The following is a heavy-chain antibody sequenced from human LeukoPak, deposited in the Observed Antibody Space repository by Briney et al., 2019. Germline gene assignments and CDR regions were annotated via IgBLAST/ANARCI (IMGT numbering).Heavy chain of an antibody. CDR2: IYHSGST. D-gene: IGHD2-2*01. Sequence: PSETLCLTCAVSGGSISSGYFYWSCIRQPPGKGLEWVGYIYHSGSTYYNPSLKSRVTISADTSKNQFSLKLSTVTAADTAVYYCARGKQEDIVVVPAAMGFDPWGQGTLVTVSS. V-gene: IGHV4-30-4*01. CDR3: ARGKQEDIVVVPAAMGFDP. J-gene: IGHJ5*02. CDR1: GGSISSGYFY.